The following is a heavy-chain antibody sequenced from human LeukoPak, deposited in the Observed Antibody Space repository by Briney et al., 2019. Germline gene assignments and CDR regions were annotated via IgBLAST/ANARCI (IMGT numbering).Heavy chain of an antibody. D-gene: IGHD2/OR15-2a*01. CDR1: GGSIRNSDYL. CDR2: INYSGTTA. Sequence: SETLSLTCSVSGGSIRNSDYLWGWIRQPPGKGLEWIGNINYSGTTAHYNPSLKSRVTMSADTSKNQFSLRLTSVTAADTAIYYCARHVDGFSFALPRFYDLWGQGTLVIVSS. V-gene: IGHV4-39*01. J-gene: IGHJ5*02. CDR3: ARHVDGFSFALPRFYDL.